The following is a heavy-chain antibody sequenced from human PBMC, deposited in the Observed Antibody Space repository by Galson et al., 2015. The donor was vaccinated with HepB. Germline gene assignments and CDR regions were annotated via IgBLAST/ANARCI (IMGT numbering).Heavy chain of an antibody. CDR1: GFTFSSYG. CDR2: ISYDGSNK. V-gene: IGHV3-30*18. D-gene: IGHD2-15*01. J-gene: IGHJ3*02. Sequence: SLRLSCAASGFTFSSYGMHWVRQAPGKGLEWVAVISYDGSNKYYADSVKGRFTISRDNSKNTLYLQMNSLRAEDTAVYYCAKVRVGRAAAEGAFDIWGQGTMVTVSS. CDR3: AKVRVGRAAAEGAFDI.